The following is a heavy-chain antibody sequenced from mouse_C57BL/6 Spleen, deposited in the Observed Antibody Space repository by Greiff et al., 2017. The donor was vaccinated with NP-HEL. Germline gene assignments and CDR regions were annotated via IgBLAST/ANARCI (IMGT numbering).Heavy chain of an antibody. V-gene: IGHV1-55*01. Sequence: QVQLQQPGAELVKPGASVKMSCKASGYTFTSYWITWVKQRPGQGLEWIGDIYPGSGSTNYNEKFKSKATLTVDTSSSTAYMQLSSLTSEDSAVYYCARSEDSSGVLDYWGQGTTLTVSS. CDR1: GYTFTSYW. CDR2: IYPGSGST. CDR3: ARSEDSSGVLDY. J-gene: IGHJ2*01. D-gene: IGHD3-2*02.